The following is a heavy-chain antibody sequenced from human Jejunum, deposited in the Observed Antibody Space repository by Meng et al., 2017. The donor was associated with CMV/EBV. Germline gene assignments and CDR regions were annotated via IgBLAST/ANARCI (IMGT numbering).Heavy chain of an antibody. CDR2: INTHTGNP. CDR3: ARGGPYPDSSGFHWYFDL. J-gene: IGHJ2*01. Sequence: QLVQLGAELEKPGASVTVSCKASVYAFINYAINWVRQAPGQGLEGMGWINTHTGNPTYGQDFTGRFVLSSDTSVSTANLQISSLKAEDTAAYYCARGGPYPDSSGFHWYFDLWGRGTLVTVSS. D-gene: IGHD3-22*01. CDR1: VYAFINYA. V-gene: IGHV7-4-1*02.